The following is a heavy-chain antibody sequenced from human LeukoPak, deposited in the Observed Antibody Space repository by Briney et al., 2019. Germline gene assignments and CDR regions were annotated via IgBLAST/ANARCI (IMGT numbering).Heavy chain of an antibody. D-gene: IGHD6-13*01. Sequence: GGSLRLSCAASGFTFSSYDMHWVRQATGKGLEWVSAISTAGDTYYPGSVKGRFTISRENAKNSLYLQMNSLRAGDTAVYYCARDGIAAVDFDYWGQGILVTVSS. V-gene: IGHV3-13*01. CDR3: ARDGIAAVDFDY. CDR1: GFTFSSYD. J-gene: IGHJ4*02. CDR2: ISTAGDT.